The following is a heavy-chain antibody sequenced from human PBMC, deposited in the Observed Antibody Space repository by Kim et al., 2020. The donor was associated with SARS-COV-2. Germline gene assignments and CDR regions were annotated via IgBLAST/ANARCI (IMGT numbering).Heavy chain of an antibody. CDR2: IYYSGSA. CDR1: GGSISTTSYF. J-gene: IGHJ4*02. CDR3: ARVYYYDRREIGY. V-gene: IGHV4-39*07. D-gene: IGHD3-22*01. Sequence: SETLSLTCTVSGGSISTTSYFWGWIRQPPGKGLEWIGNIYYSGSAYYNPSLKSRVTISIDTSKNQFSLRLSSVTAADTAMYYCARVYYYDRREIGYWGQG.